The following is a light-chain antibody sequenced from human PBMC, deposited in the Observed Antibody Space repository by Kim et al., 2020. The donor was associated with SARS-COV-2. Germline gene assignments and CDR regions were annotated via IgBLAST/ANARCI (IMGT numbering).Light chain of an antibody. CDR1: QGVSSTY. Sequence: SPGERATLSCRASQGVSSTYLAWYQQRPGQAPRLLMYGASSRATGIPDRFSGSGSGTDFTLTISRLEPEDFAVYYCQQYDSSPWTFGQGTKVDIK. CDR2: GAS. J-gene: IGKJ1*01. CDR3: QQYDSSPWT. V-gene: IGKV3-20*01.